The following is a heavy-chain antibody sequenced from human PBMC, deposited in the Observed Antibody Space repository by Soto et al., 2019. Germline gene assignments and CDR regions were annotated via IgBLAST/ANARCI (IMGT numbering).Heavy chain of an antibody. V-gene: IGHV1-69*01. Sequence: QVQLVQSGAEVKKPGSSVKVSCQASGVSFSSHAISWVRQAPGQGLEWGGGIIPIFGTGNYAQRFQGRVTITADESTSTAYMELSSLRSEDTAVYYCARETYYYDSSGQYYFDYWGQGTLVTVSS. CDR2: IIPIFGTG. CDR3: ARETYYYDSSGQYYFDY. J-gene: IGHJ4*02. D-gene: IGHD3-22*01. CDR1: GVSFSSHA.